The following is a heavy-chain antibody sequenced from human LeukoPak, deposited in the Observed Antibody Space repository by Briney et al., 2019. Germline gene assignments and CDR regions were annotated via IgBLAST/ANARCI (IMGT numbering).Heavy chain of an antibody. CDR1: GFPFSTYA. D-gene: IGHD4-23*01. Sequence: GGSLLLSCAASGFPFSTYAMGWVRQAPGKGLEWVSAISFSGGSTYYADSVKGRFTISRDNSKNTLYLQMNSLRAEDTAVYYCATNGGNNPFDCWGQGTLVTVSS. J-gene: IGHJ4*02. CDR3: ATNGGNNPFDC. V-gene: IGHV3-23*01. CDR2: ISFSGGST.